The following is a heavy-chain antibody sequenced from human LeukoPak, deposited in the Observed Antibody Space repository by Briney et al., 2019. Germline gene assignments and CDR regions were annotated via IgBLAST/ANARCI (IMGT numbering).Heavy chain of an antibody. Sequence: SETLSLTCAVYGGSFSGYYWSWIRQPPGKGLEWIGEINHSGSTNYNPSLKGRVTISVDTSKNPFSLKLSSVTAADTAVYYCARNGRIAAARFYYWGQGTLVTVSS. D-gene: IGHD6-13*01. CDR3: ARNGRIAAARFYY. CDR1: GGSFSGYY. V-gene: IGHV4-34*01. CDR2: INHSGST. J-gene: IGHJ4*02.